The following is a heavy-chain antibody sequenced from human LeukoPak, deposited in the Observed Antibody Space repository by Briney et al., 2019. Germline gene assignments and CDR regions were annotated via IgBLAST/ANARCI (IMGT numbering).Heavy chain of an antibody. D-gene: IGHD4-11*01. CDR2: IRSKANNYAT. CDR3: ARAHPGDYSDFQFDY. Sequence: GGSLRLSCAASGFTFSDSAVHWVRQASGKGLEWVGRIRSKANNYATAYAASVKGRFTISRDNAKNSLYLQMNSLRAEDTAVYYCARAHPGDYSDFQFDYWGQGTLVTVSS. J-gene: IGHJ4*02. CDR1: GFTFSDSA. V-gene: IGHV3-73*01.